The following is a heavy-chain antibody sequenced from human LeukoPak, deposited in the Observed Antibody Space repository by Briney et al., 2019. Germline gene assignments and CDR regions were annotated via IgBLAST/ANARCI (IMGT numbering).Heavy chain of an antibody. CDR2: ISSSTSTI. V-gene: IGHV3-48*02. J-gene: IGHJ4*02. Sequence: GGSLRLSCAASGFTFDDYGMNWVRQAPGKGLEWVSYISSSTSTIYYADSVKGRFTISRDNAKNSLYLQMNSLRDEDTALYYCARDLRGDYWGQGTPVTVSS. CDR3: ARDLRGDY. CDR1: GFTFDDYG.